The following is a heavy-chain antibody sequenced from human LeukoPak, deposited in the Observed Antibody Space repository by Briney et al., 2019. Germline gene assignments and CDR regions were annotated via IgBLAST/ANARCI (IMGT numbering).Heavy chain of an antibody. V-gene: IGHV3-30*18. Sequence: PGGSLRLSCAASGFTFSSYGMHWVRQAPGKGLEWVAVISYDGSNKYYADSVKGRFTISRDNSKNTLYLQMNSLRAEDTAVYYCAKDGTYCSGGSCPRSSYYYYYGMDVWGQGTTVTVSS. D-gene: IGHD2-15*01. CDR1: GFTFSSYG. CDR2: ISYDGSNK. J-gene: IGHJ6*02. CDR3: AKDGTYCSGGSCPRSSYYYYYGMDV.